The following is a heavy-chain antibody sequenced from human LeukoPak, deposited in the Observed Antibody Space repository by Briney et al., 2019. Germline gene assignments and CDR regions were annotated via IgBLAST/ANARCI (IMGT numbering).Heavy chain of an antibody. CDR2: ISGSGGTT. V-gene: IGHV3-23*01. CDR1: GFIFSNYA. CDR3: AHPGVLISL. J-gene: IGHJ4*02. Sequence: GGSLRLSCAASGFIFSNYAMSWVRQAPGKGLEWVSAISGSGGTTYYADSVKGRFTISSDNSKTTVYLQMSSLRVEDTAVYYCAHPGVLISLWGQGTLVTVSP. D-gene: IGHD4/OR15-4a*01.